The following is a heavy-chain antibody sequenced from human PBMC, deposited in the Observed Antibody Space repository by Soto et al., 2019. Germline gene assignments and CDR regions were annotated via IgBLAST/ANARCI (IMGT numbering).Heavy chain of an antibody. Sequence: EVQLVESGGGLVQPGGSLRLSCAASGFTFSSYSMNWVRQAPGKGLEWVSYISSSSSTIYYADSVKGRFTISRDNAKNSLYMQMNSLRAEDTDVYYCARGVHGYWYFDRWGRGTLVTVSS. D-gene: IGHD1-1*01. J-gene: IGHJ2*01. CDR2: ISSSSSTI. CDR1: GFTFSSYS. V-gene: IGHV3-48*01. CDR3: ARGVHGYWYFDR.